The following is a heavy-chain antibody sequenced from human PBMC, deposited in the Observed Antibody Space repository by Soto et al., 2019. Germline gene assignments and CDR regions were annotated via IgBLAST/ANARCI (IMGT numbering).Heavy chain of an antibody. CDR2: LIPIFGTA. CDR1: GGTFSSYA. V-gene: IGHV1-69*01. D-gene: IGHD6-19*01. Sequence: QVQLVQSGAEVKKPGSSVKVSCKSSGGTFSSYAISWVRQAPGQGMECMGGLIPIFGTANYAQKFQGGVTITADESTRTAYMELSSLRSEDTAVYYCAGRYSYYYYGKDVWGQGTTVTVSS. CDR3: AGRYSYYYYGKDV. J-gene: IGHJ6*02.